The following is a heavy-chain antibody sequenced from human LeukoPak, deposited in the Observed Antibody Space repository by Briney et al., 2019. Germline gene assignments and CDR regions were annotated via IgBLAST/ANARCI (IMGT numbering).Heavy chain of an antibody. CDR1: GGSFSGFY. CDR2: INHNGGA. V-gene: IGHV4-34*01. Sequence: SETLSLTCAVYGGSFSGFYWSWIRQPPGKGLEWIGEINHNGGANYNPSLKSRVTISVDTSKNQFSLKRSSVTAADTAVYYCARNDPTVLYDSRGYYYSWFDPWGQGTLVTVSS. CDR3: ARNDPTVLYDSRGYYYSWFDP. J-gene: IGHJ5*02. D-gene: IGHD3-22*01.